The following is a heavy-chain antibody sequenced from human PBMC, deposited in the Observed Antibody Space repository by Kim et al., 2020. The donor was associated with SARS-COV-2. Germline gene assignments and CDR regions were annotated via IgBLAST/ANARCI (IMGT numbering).Heavy chain of an antibody. V-gene: IGHV4-61*02. CDR3: ESAYYYDSGGSLDY. CDR2: IYTSGST. Sequence: SETLSLTCTLSGGSITSSSYYWSWMRQPAGKGLEWIGRIYTSGSTNYNPSLKSRVAISVDSSKNQFSLKLTSVTAADTGVYYCESAYYYDSGGSLDYWGQGTLVTVAS. D-gene: IGHD3-22*01. CDR1: GGSITSSSYY. J-gene: IGHJ4*02.